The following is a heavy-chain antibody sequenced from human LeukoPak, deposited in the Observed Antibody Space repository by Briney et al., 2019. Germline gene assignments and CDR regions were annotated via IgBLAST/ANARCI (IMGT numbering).Heavy chain of an antibody. D-gene: IGHD4-17*01. CDR1: GFTVNSNF. CDR3: ARVYGDYEGHYYMDV. Sequence: GGSLRLSCAASGFTVNSNFMSWVRQAPGKGLEWVSLIYSDSSTFYADSVRGRFTISRDNPRNTLYLQMNSLRAEDTAVYYCARVYGDYEGHYYMDVWGNGTTVTISS. CDR2: IYSDSST. J-gene: IGHJ6*03. V-gene: IGHV3-66*01.